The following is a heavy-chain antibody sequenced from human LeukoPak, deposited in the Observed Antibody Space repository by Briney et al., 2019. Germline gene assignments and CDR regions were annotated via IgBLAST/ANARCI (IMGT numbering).Heavy chain of an antibody. D-gene: IGHD4-17*01. CDR2: IYYSGST. J-gene: IGHJ6*02. Sequence: PSQTLSLTCTVSGDSISSGGYYWSWIRQHPGKGLEWIGYIYYSGSTYYNPSLKSRVTISVDTSKNQFSLKLSSVTAADTAVYYCARSHGDYVRYYYGMDVWGQGTTVTVSS. V-gene: IGHV4-31*03. CDR1: GDSISSGGYY. CDR3: ARSHGDYVRYYYGMDV.